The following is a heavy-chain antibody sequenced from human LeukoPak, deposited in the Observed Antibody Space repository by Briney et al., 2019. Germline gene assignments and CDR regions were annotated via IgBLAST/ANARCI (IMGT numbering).Heavy chain of an antibody. Sequence: GGSLRLSCPASGFTFSSYAMHWVRQPPGKGLEFVSVIGSNGGSIFYADSVKGRFTISRDNSKNTLYLQMSSLRAEDTAVYYCVKVVGYCDGATCYNSGMEYWGQGTLVTVSS. V-gene: IGHV3-64D*08. CDR3: VKVVGYCDGATCYNSGMEY. J-gene: IGHJ4*02. D-gene: IGHD2-15*01. CDR1: GFTFSSYA. CDR2: IGSNGGSI.